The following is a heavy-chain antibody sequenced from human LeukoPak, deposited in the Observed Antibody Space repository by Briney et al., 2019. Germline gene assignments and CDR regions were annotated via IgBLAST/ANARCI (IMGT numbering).Heavy chain of an antibody. J-gene: IGHJ4*02. D-gene: IGHD5-12*01. CDR3: ARDSLGSGYDY. Sequence: GGSLRLSCAASAFTFSSYEMNWVRQAPGKGLEWVSYISSSGSTIYYADSVKGRFTISRDNAKNSLYLQMNSLRAEDTAVYYCARDSLGSGYDYWGQGTLVTVSS. CDR2: ISSSGSTI. CDR1: AFTFSSYE. V-gene: IGHV3-48*03.